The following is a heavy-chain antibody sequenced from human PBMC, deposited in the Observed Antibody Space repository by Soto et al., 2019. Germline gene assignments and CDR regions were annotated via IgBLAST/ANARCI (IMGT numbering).Heavy chain of an antibody. J-gene: IGHJ4*02. CDR2: IWYDGSNK. CDR3: AREEYSSSPALDY. CDR1: GFTFSSYG. Sequence: QVQLVESGGGVVQPGRSLRLSCAASGFTFSSYGMHWVRQAPGKGLEWVAVIWYDGSNKYYADSVKGRFTISRDNSKNTLYLQMNSLRAEDTAVYYCAREEYSSSPALDYWGQGTLVTVSS. V-gene: IGHV3-33*01. D-gene: IGHD6-6*01.